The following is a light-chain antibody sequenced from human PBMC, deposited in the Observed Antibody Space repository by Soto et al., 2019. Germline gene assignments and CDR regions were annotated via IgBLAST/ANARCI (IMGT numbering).Light chain of an antibody. V-gene: IGLV2-14*01. CDR1: SSDVGSHNY. Sequence: QSVLTQPASVSGSPGQSITISCTGTSSDVGSHNYVSWYQQHPGKAPKVMIYDVSNRPSGVSYRFSGSKSGNTASLTISGLQAEDEADYYCSSYTTSSTYVFGTGTKVTV. J-gene: IGLJ1*01. CDR2: DVS. CDR3: SSYTTSSTYV.